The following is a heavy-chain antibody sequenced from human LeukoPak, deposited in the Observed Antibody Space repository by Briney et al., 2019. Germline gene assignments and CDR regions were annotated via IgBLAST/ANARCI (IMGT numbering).Heavy chain of an antibody. CDR3: AKDSAAAGALDY. CDR2: ISGSGGST. CDR1: GFTFSSYA. D-gene: IGHD6-13*01. J-gene: IGHJ4*02. V-gene: IGHV3-23*01. Sequence: GGSLRLSCAASGFTFSSYAMSWVRQAPGKGLEWVSAISGSGGSTYYADSVKGRFTISRDNSKNTPYLQMNSLRAEDTAVYYCAKDSAAAGALDYWGQGTLVTVSS.